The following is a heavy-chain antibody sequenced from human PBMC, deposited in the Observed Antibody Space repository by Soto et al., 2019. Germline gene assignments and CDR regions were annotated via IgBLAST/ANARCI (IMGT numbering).Heavy chain of an antibody. D-gene: IGHD2-15*01. CDR2: IYYSGST. Sequence: SETLSLTCTVSGGSISSSSYYWGWIRQPPGKGLEWIGSIYYSGSTYYNPSLKSRVTISVDTSKNQFSLKLSSVTAADTAVYYCASSSSGGSCYSWGQGTLVTVSS. J-gene: IGHJ1*01. V-gene: IGHV4-39*01. CDR3: ASSSSGGSCYS. CDR1: GGSISSSSYY.